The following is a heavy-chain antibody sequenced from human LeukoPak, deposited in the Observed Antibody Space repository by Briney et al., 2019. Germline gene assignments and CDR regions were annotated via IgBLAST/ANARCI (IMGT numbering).Heavy chain of an antibody. D-gene: IGHD1-7*01. CDR2: ISSRSSYI. J-gene: IGHJ3*02. V-gene: IGHV3-21*04. CDR1: GFTFSSYS. CDR3: AKDIGKNWNYEGAFDI. Sequence: PGGSLRLSCAASGFTFSSYSMKWVRQAPGKGLEWVSFISSRSSYIYYADSVKGRFTISRDNAKNSLYLQMNSLRAEDMALYYCAKDIGKNWNYEGAFDIWGQGTMVTVSS.